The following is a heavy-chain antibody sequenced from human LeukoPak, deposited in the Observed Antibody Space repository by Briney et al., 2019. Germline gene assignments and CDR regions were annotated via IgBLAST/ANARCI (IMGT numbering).Heavy chain of an antibody. V-gene: IGHV4-4*07. J-gene: IGHJ2*01. D-gene: IGHD1-26*01. CDR3: ARELHFGGSYHGPNWYFDI. CDR2: IYTRGCT. CDR1: GGSISSYY. Sequence: PSETLSLTCTVSGGSISSYYWSWIRQPARKALEWIGRIYTRGCTNFNPSLKRRGTRSVDTSKNHFSRKLSSVTAADTAVYYCARELHFGGSYHGPNWYFDIWGRGTLVTVSS.